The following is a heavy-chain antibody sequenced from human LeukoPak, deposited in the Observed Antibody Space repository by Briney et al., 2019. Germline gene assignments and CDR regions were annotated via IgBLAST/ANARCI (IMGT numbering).Heavy chain of an antibody. Sequence: GGSLRLSCSASGFTFHDYAMHWVRQAPGKGLEWVSGISWNSGSIGYADSVKGRFTISRDNAKNSLYLQMNSLRAEDTALYYCAKGMTTVTSGWFDPWGQGTLVTVSS. CDR1: GFTFHDYA. J-gene: IGHJ5*02. D-gene: IGHD4-17*01. CDR2: ISWNSGSI. CDR3: AKGMTTVTSGWFDP. V-gene: IGHV3-9*01.